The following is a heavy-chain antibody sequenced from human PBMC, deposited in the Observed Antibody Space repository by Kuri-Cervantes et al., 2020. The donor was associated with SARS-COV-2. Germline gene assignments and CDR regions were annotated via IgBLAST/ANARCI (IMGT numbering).Heavy chain of an antibody. J-gene: IGHJ4*02. CDR3: TRQGLFGWELLDY. D-gene: IGHD1-26*01. V-gene: IGHV3-73*01. CDR1: GFLFSASA. CDR2: VRGKANNYAT. Sequence: GESLKISCEVSGFLFSASAIHWVRQASGKGLEWVGRVRGKANNYATAYAASVKGRFTISRDDLKNTAYLQMSSLKTEDTAVYYCTRQGLFGWELLDYWGQGTLVTVSS.